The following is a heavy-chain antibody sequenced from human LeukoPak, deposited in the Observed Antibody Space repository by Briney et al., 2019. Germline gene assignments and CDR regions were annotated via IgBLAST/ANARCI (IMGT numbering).Heavy chain of an antibody. CDR2: ISGSSKQI. J-gene: IGHJ5*02. Sequence: GGSLRLSCAGTGFTFSSYSINWVRQAPGRGLEWISSISGSSKQIFYADSVKGRITISGDTCKNSIYLDMNSLRDEVAAVYYCARDLAGPAWFRELGWFDTWGQGTLVSVSS. D-gene: IGHD3-10*01. CDR1: GFTFSSYS. CDR3: ARDLAGPAWFRELGWFDT. V-gene: IGHV3-21*04.